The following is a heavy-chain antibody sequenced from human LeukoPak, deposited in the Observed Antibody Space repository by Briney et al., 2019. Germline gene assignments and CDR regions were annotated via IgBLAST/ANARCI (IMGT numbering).Heavy chain of an antibody. CDR3: AIGVATHLGY. J-gene: IGHJ4*02. CDR1: GFTVSSNY. V-gene: IGHV3-66*01. D-gene: IGHD3-3*01. Sequence: PGGSLRLSCAASGFTVSSNYISWVRQARGKGLEWVSVIYSGGSTYYADSVKGRFTISRDNAKNTLYLQMNSLRAEDTAVYYCAIGVATHLGYWGQGTLVTGSS. CDR2: IYSGGST.